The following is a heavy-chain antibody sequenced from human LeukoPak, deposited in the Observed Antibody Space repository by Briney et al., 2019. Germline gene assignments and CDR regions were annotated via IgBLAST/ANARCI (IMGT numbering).Heavy chain of an antibody. D-gene: IGHD2-8*01. Sequence: GGSLRLSCAASGFTFNDHYMSWIRQAPGKGLEWVSYISNSGRTIYYADSVKGRFTISMANAENSLYLQMSSLRAEDKAVYYSARVLAIRPHYHYYMDVWGKGTTVTVSS. CDR3: ARVLAIRPHYHYYMDV. CDR2: ISNSGRTI. V-gene: IGHV3-11*04. CDR1: GFTFNDHY. J-gene: IGHJ6*03.